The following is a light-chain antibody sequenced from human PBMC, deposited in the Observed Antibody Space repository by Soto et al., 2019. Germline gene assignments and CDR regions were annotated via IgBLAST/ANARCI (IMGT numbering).Light chain of an antibody. V-gene: IGKV3-20*01. J-gene: IGKJ2*02. CDR3: QQYGSSPRT. CDR1: QSISSSY. CDR2: GAS. Sequence: IVVTQSPGTLSLSPGERASLSCRASQSISSSYLAWYQQKPGPAPRLLIYGASSRATGIPDRFSGSGSGTDFTLTISRLEPEDFAVYYCQQYGSSPRTFGQGTKVDIK.